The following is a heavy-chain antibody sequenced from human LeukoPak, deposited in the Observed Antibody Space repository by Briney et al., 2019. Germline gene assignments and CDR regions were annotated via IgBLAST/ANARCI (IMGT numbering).Heavy chain of an antibody. CDR1: GYTFTGYY. CDR2: INPDSGGT. CDR3: ARLNIPMGTLDY. V-gene: IGHV1-2*02. Sequence: ASVKVSCKASGYTFTGYYMHWVRQAPGQGLEWMGWINPDSGGTNYAQKFQGRVTMTRDTSISTAYMELSRLTSDDTAVYFCARLNIPMGTLDYWGQGTLVTVSS. J-gene: IGHJ4*02. D-gene: IGHD2-2*02.